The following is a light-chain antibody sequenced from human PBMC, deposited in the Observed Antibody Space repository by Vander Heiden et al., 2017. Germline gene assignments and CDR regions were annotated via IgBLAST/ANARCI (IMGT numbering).Light chain of an antibody. V-gene: IGKV3-20*01. J-gene: IGKJ4*01. CDR2: GAS. CDR3: QQYGSWLT. Sequence: IVLTTSPGTLALSSGERAPHSCRASQSVSSRYLAWYQQKPGQAPRLLIYGASSRATGIPDMFSRSVSGTDFTLPLSRLEPEDFAVYYCQQYGSWLTFGGGTKVEIK. CDR1: QSVSSRY.